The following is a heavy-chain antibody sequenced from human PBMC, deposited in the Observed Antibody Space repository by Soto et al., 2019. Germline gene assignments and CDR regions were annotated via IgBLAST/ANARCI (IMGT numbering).Heavy chain of an antibody. D-gene: IGHD3-16*01. CDR2: INYSEST. CDR1: GGSISSGDYY. Sequence: SETLSVTCTVSGGSISSGDYYWTWIRQTPGRGLEYIGYINYSESTYYNPSLQSRFTISIDTSKNQFSLKLSSVTAADTAVYYCDRGDSRMAFPHXWGQVTLVTVSX. V-gene: IGHV4-30-4*01. J-gene: IGHJ4*02. CDR3: DRGDSRMAFPHX.